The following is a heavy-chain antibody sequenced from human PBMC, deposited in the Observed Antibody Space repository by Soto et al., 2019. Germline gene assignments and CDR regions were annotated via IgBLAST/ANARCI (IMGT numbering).Heavy chain of an antibody. CDR1: GFTFTSHA. CDR3: VRGMASFYYMDV. Sequence: GGSLRLSCAASGFTFTSHAMNWVRQAPGKGLEWVSCISSDGRAVYYADSVKRRFTISRDDAKNSVYLQMNSLRVEDTAAYYCVRGMASFYYMDVWGKGTTVTVSS. V-gene: IGHV3-48*01. CDR2: ISSDGRAV. D-gene: IGHD6-6*01. J-gene: IGHJ6*03.